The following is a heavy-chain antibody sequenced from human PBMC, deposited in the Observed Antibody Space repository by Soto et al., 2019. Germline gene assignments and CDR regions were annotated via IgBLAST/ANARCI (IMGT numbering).Heavy chain of an antibody. CDR1: GYTFTSYY. D-gene: IGHD4-4*01. J-gene: IGHJ6*03. CDR3: ARDRNSNPNYYYFYMDV. V-gene: IGHV1-46*01. Sequence: ASVKVSCKASGYTFTSYYMHWVRQAPGQGLEWMGIINPSGGSTSYAQKFQGRVTMTRDTSTSTVYMELSSLRSEDTAVYYCARDRNSNPNYYYFYMDVWGKGTTVTVSS. CDR2: INPSGGST.